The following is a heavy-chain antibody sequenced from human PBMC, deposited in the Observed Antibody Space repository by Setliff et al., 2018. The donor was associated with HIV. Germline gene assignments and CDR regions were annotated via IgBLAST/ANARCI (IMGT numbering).Heavy chain of an antibody. V-gene: IGHV4-39*01. Sequence: SETLSLTCTVSGGSISRGAYYWGWIRQPPGKGLEWNASIYYSGTTYYNPSLKSRVTISVDTSKNQFSLKLSSVTAADTAVYYCARLSLSLVRGIINSGDRFFDYWGQGSLVTVSA. CDR2: IYYSGTT. J-gene: IGHJ4*02. CDR1: GGSISRGAYY. D-gene: IGHD3-10*01. CDR3: ARLSLSLVRGIINSGDRFFDY.